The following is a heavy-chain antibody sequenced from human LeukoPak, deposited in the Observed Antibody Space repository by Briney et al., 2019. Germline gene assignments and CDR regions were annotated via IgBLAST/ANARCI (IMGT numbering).Heavy chain of an antibody. V-gene: IGHV3-43*02. CDR3: AKGSGGNSAGLDY. D-gene: IGHD4-23*01. CDR2: ISGDGGST. CDR1: GFTFDDYA. J-gene: IGHJ4*02. Sequence: GESLKIYCAASGFTFDDYAMHWVRQAPGKGLEWVSLISGDGGSTYYADSVKGRFTISRDNSKDSLYLQMNSLRTEDTALYYCAKGSGGNSAGLDYWGQGTLATVSS.